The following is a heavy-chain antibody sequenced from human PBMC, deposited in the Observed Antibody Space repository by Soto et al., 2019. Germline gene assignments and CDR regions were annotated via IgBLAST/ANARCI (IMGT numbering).Heavy chain of an antibody. D-gene: IGHD3-10*01. Sequence: GSLRLSCAASGFTFSNYGMHWVRQAPGKGLEWVAVIWYDGSNKYYADSVKGRFTISRDNSKNTLFVQMNSLRAEDTAVYYCARDPSHGSGSYLDYWGQGTLVTVSS. CDR1: GFTFSNYG. CDR3: ARDPSHGSGSYLDY. V-gene: IGHV3-33*01. J-gene: IGHJ4*02. CDR2: IWYDGSNK.